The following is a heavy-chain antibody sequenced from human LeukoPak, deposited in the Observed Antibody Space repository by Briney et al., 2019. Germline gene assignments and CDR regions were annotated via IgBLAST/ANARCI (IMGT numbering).Heavy chain of an antibody. Sequence: ASVKVSCKASGYTFTSYGISWVRQAPGQGLEWVEWISAYNGNTNYAQKLQGRVTMTTDTSTSTAYMELRSLRSDDTAVYYCARGGLRIAVAGTTPYYFDYWGQGTLVTVSS. J-gene: IGHJ4*02. CDR2: ISAYNGNT. CDR3: ARGGLRIAVAGTTPYYFDY. D-gene: IGHD6-19*01. CDR1: GYTFTSYG. V-gene: IGHV1-18*04.